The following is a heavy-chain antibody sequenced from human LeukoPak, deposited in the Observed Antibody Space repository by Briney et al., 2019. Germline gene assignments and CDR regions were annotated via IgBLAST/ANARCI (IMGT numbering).Heavy chain of an antibody. J-gene: IGHJ4*02. CDR1: GSTFSSYA. CDR3: AKDLWQQHDY. Sequence: GSLRLSCAASGSTFSSYAMSWVRQAPGKGLEWVSAISGSGGGTYYADSVKGRFTISRDNSKNTLYLQMNSLRAEDTAVYYCAKDLWQQHDYWGQGTLVTVSS. CDR2: ISGSGGGT. V-gene: IGHV3-23*01. D-gene: IGHD6-13*01.